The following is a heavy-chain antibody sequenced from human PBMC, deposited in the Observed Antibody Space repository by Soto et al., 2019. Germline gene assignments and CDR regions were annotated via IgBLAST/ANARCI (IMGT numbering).Heavy chain of an antibody. CDR3: ARQVYGSGDTDYGMDV. CDR2: IYTSGST. D-gene: IGHD3-10*01. V-gene: IGHV4-4*07. CDR1: GGSISSYY. J-gene: IGHJ6*02. Sequence: SETLSLTCTVSGGSISSYYLSWIRQPAGKGLEWIGRIYTSGSTNYNPSLKSRVTMSVDTSKNQFSLKLSSVTAADTAVYYCARQVYGSGDTDYGMDVWGQGTTVTVSS.